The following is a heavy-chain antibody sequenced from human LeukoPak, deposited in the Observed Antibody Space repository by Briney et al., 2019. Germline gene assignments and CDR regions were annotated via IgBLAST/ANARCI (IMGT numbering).Heavy chain of an antibody. J-gene: IGHJ2*01. D-gene: IGHD7-27*01. CDR2: IYPSSGGT. CDR1: GHNFIIYY. CDR3: ARQSDLGQFDL. Sequence: ASVKVSCKASGHNFIIYYMHWVRQAPGQGLEWMGWIYPSSGGTKYAQKFQGRVTMTRDKSISTAYMELSRLTSDDTAVYYCARQSDLGQFDLWGRGTLVTVSS. V-gene: IGHV1-2*02.